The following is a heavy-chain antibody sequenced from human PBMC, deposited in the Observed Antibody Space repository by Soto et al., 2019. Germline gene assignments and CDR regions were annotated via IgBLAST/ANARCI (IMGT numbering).Heavy chain of an antibody. J-gene: IGHJ4*02. D-gene: IGHD3-22*01. Sequence: GGSLRLSCAASGFTFSSYGMHWVRQAPGKGLEWVAVISYDGSNKYYADSVKGRFTISRDNSKNTLYLQMNSLRAEDTAVYYCAKPTDYYDSSSYQIPFAYWGQGTLVTVSS. V-gene: IGHV3-30*18. CDR3: AKPTDYYDSSSYQIPFAY. CDR2: ISYDGSNK. CDR1: GFTFSSYG.